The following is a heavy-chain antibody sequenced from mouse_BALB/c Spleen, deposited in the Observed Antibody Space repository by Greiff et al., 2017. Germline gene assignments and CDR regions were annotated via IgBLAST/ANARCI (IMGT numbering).Heavy chain of an antibody. V-gene: IGHV5-17*02. D-gene: IGHD1-1*01. CDR1: GFTFSSFG. Sequence: EVQGVESGGGLVQPGGSRKLSCAASGFTFSSFGMHWVRQAPEKGLEWVAYISSGSSTIYYADTVKGRFTISRDNPKNTLFLQMTSLRSEDTAMYYCARSDYYGSSYDYWGQGTLVTVSA. CDR2: ISSGSSTI. J-gene: IGHJ3*01. CDR3: ARSDYYGSSYDY.